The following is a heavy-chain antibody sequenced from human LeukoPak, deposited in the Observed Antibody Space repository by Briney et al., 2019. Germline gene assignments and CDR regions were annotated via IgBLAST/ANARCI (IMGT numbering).Heavy chain of an antibody. Sequence: GGSLRLSCAASGFTFSNAWMSWVRQAPGKGLEWVGRIKSKTDGGTTDYAAPVKGRFTISRDDSKNTLYLQMNSLKTEDTAVYYCTTDVFEYYYDSSGYRDNMDVWGKGTTVTVSS. CDR1: GFTFSNAW. J-gene: IGHJ6*03. CDR2: IKSKTDGGTT. D-gene: IGHD3-22*01. V-gene: IGHV3-15*01. CDR3: TTDVFEYYYDSSGYRDNMDV.